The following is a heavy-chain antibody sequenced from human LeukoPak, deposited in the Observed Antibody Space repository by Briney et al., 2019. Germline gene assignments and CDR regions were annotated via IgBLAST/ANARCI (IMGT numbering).Heavy chain of an antibody. V-gene: IGHV1-18*01. CDR1: GYTLTSYG. Sequence: ASVKVSCKASGYTLTSYGISWVRQAPGQGLEWMGWISAYNGNTNYAQKLQGRVTMTTDTSTSTAYMELRSLRSDDTAVYYCAREMLGYANYYYMDVWGKGTTVTVSS. CDR2: ISAYNGNT. J-gene: IGHJ6*03. CDR3: AREMLGYANYYYMDV. D-gene: IGHD2-8*01.